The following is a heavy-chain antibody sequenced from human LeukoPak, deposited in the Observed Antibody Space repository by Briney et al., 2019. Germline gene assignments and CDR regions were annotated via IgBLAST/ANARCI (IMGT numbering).Heavy chain of an antibody. CDR2: IIPILGIA. V-gene: IGHV1-69*04. CDR3: ARGKRTQLWLRPDAFDI. Sequence: SVKVSCKASGGTFSSYAISWVRQAPGQGLEWMGRIIPILGIANYAQKFQGRVTITADKSTSTAYMELSSLRSEDTAVYYCARGKRTQLWLRPDAFDIWGQGTMVTVSS. CDR1: GGTFSSYA. D-gene: IGHD5-18*01. J-gene: IGHJ3*02.